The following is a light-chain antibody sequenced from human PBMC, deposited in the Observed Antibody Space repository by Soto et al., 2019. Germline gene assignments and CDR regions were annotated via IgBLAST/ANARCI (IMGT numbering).Light chain of an antibody. CDR1: RRVSSNY. CDR2: GAS. Sequence: EFVLTQSPGTLSLSPGERATLSCRASRRVSSNYLAWYQQKPGQCPRLLIHGASSRATGIPDRFSGSGAGTEFTLTISRLEPEDFAMYYCQQYGSSSGWTFGQGTKVDIK. CDR3: QQYGSSSGWT. J-gene: IGKJ1*01. V-gene: IGKV3-20*01.